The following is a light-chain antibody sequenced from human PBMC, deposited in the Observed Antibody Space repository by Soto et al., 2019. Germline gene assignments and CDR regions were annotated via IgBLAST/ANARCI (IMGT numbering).Light chain of an antibody. CDR3: QHYNDFSWT. CDR1: QSISIL. Sequence: DIHLTQSPSTLSASVGDRVTITCRASQSISILLAWSQQKPGKAPNLLIYATSTLETGVSSRFSGSGSGTEFTLTISSLQPDDSATYYCQHYNDFSWTFGQGPKVEIK. J-gene: IGKJ1*01. CDR2: ATS. V-gene: IGKV1-5*03.